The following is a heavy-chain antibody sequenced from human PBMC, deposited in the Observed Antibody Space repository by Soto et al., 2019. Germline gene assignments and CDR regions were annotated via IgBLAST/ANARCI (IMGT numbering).Heavy chain of an antibody. CDR2: INPSGGGT. Sequence: ASVKVSCKASGYTFTTYYMHWVRQAPGQGLEWMGIINPSGGGTNYAQKFQDRVTMTRDTSTSTVYMQLSSLRSEDTAVYYCATECRWQQLPRNFDDWGQGTLVTVSS. CDR3: ATECRWQQLPRNFDD. V-gene: IGHV1-46*01. J-gene: IGHJ4*02. CDR1: GYTFTTYY. D-gene: IGHD2-15*01.